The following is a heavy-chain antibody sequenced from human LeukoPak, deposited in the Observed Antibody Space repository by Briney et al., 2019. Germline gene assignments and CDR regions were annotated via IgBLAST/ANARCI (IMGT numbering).Heavy chain of an antibody. D-gene: IGHD3-10*01. J-gene: IGHJ4*02. CDR3: ATENGSGRPFDY. V-gene: IGHV3-74*01. Sequence: PGGSLRLSCSASGFTFSTYWIHWVRQAPGKGLVWVSRVNPDGSSTNYADSVKGRFTVSRDNAKNTLYLQMNSLRAEDTAVYYCATENGSGRPFDYWGQGTLVTVSS. CDR1: GFTFSTYW. CDR2: VNPDGSST.